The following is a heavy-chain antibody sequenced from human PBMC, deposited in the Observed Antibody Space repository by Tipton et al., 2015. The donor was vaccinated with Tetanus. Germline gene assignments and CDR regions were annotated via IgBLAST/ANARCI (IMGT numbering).Heavy chain of an antibody. V-gene: IGHV1-3*01. D-gene: IGHD6-19*01. Sequence: QLVQSGPEVKKPGASVKVSCKASGYTFTSYAMHWVRQAPGQRLEWMGWINAGNGNTKYSQKFQGRVTMTRNTSISTAYMELSSLRSEDTAVYYCATYRSGWYNYFDYWGQGTLVTVSS. CDR3: ATYRSGWYNYFDY. CDR1: GYTFTSYA. CDR2: INAGNGNT. J-gene: IGHJ4*02.